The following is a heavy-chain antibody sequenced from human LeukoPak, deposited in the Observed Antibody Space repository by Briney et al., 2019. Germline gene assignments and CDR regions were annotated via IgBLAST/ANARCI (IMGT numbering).Heavy chain of an antibody. Sequence: SETLSLTCTVSGGSISSSSYYWGWIRQPPGKGLEWLGSIYYSGSTYYNPPLKSRVTISVDTSKNQFSLKLSSVTAADTAVYYCASGDQMVQGVIIHWGQGTLVTVSS. J-gene: IGHJ1*01. CDR1: GGSISSSSYY. CDR2: IYYSGST. CDR3: ASGDQMVQGVIIH. V-gene: IGHV4-39*01. D-gene: IGHD3-10*01.